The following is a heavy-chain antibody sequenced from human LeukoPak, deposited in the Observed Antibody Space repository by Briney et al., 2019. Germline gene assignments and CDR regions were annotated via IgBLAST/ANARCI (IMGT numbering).Heavy chain of an antibody. CDR2: IYSGGST. D-gene: IGHD5-12*01. V-gene: IGHV3-66*02. CDR1: GFTVSSNY. CDR3: ARGGGYSGYDLFDY. J-gene: IGHJ4*02. Sequence: GGSLRLSCAASGFTVSSNYMSWVRQAPGKGLEWVSVIYSGGSTYYADSVKGRFTIFRDNSKNTLYLQMNSLRAEDTAVYYCARGGGYSGYDLFDYWGQGTLVTVSS.